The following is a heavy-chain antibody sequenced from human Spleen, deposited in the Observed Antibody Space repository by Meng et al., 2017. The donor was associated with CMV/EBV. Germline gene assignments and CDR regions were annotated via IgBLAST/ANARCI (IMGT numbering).Heavy chain of an antibody. CDR2: ISSSGSTI. CDR1: GFTFSSYS. J-gene: IGHJ4*02. V-gene: IGHV3-48*04. D-gene: IGHD2-2*01. CDR3: ARGGGGRYCSSTSCLFDY. Sequence: GESLKISCAASGFTFSSYSMNWVRQAPGKGLEWVSYISSSGSTIYYADSVKGRFTISRDNAKNSLYLQMNSLRAEDTAVYYCARGGGGRYCSSTSCLFDYWGQGTLVTVSS.